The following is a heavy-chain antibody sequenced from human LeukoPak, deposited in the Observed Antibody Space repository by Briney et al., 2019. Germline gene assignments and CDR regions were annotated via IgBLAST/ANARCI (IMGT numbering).Heavy chain of an antibody. D-gene: IGHD5-18*01. CDR3: ARAVRLDTAMV. V-gene: IGHV3-21*01. CDR2: ISSSSSYI. J-gene: IGHJ4*02. CDR1: GFTFSSYS. Sequence: GGSLRLSCAASGFTFSSYSMNWVRQAPGKGLEWVSSISSSSSYIYYAGSVKGRFTISRDNAKNSLYLQMNSLRAEDTAVYYCARAVRLDTAMVWGQGTLVTVSS.